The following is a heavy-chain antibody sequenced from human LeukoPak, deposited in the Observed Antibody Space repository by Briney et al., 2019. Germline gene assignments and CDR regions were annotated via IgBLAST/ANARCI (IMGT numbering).Heavy chain of an antibody. CDR1: GFTFSTYA. V-gene: IGHV3-23*01. CDR2: ISGTGGST. D-gene: IGHD6-13*01. CDR3: AITSIAAAARQGF. Sequence: PGGSPRLSCAASGFTFSTYAMSWVRQAPGKGLEWVSAISGTGGSTYYTDSVKGRFTISRDNSKNTLYLQMNSLRAEDTALYYCAITSIAAAARQGFWGQGTLVTVSS. J-gene: IGHJ4*02.